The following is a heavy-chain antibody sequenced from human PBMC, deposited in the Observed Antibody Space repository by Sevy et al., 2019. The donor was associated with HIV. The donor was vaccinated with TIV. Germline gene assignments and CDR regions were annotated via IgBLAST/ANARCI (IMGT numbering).Heavy chain of an antibody. CDR1: GFSFSNYW. V-gene: IGHV3-7*01. J-gene: IGHJ6*03. CDR3: ARDTNYFYVDV. Sequence: GGSLRLSCVVSGFSFSNYWMTWVRQAPGKGLEWVSNIKPDRSVKSYVDAVKGRFTISRDNAKNSLSLQMNSLSAEDTAGYYCARDTNYFYVDVWGKGTTVTVSS. CDR2: IKPDRSVK. D-gene: IGHD1-1*01.